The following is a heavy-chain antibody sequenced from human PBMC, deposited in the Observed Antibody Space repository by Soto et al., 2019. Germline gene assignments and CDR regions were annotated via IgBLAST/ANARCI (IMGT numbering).Heavy chain of an antibody. CDR2: IIPIFGTA. CDR1: GGTFSSYA. V-gene: IGHV1-69*13. CDR3: ARSGFSDFWSGYHYGMDV. J-gene: IGHJ6*02. D-gene: IGHD3-3*01. Sequence: SVQVSCKASGGTFSSYAISWVRQAPGQGLEWMGGIIPIFGTANYAQKFQGRVTITADESTSTAYMELSSLRSEDTAVYYCARSGFSDFWSGYHYGMDVWGQGTTVTVSS.